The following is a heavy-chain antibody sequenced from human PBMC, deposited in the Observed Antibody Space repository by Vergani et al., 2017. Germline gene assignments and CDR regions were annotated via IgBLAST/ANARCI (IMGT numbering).Heavy chain of an antibody. Sequence: EVQLLESGGGLVQPGGSLRLSCAASGFTFSSYAMSWVRQAPGKGLEWVSAISGSGGSTYYADSVKGRFTISRDNSKNTQYLQMNSLRAEDTAGYYGAKSVVNSNYGFWGQGTLVTVSS. CDR1: GFTFSSYA. CDR3: AKSVVNSNYGF. J-gene: IGHJ4*02. D-gene: IGHD4-11*01. CDR2: ISGSGGST. V-gene: IGHV3-23*01.